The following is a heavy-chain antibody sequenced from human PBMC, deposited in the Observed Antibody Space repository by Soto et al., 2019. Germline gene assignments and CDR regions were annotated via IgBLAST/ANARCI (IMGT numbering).Heavy chain of an antibody. J-gene: IGHJ4*02. CDR2: IYYSGSA. Sequence: SETLSLTCTVSGGSISSYYWSWIRQPPGKGLEWIGYIYYSGSANYNPSLKSRVTISVDTSKNQFSLRLSSVTAADTAVYYCATTGSALYHFDCWGQGTLVTVSS. CDR3: ATTGSALYHFDC. CDR1: GGSISSYY. D-gene: IGHD3-10*01. V-gene: IGHV4-59*08.